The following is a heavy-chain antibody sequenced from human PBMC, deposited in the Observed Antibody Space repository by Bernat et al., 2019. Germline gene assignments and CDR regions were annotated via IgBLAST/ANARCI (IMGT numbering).Heavy chain of an antibody. CDR2: IRSKANSYAT. CDR1: GFTFSGSA. Sequence: EVQLVESGGGLVQPGGSLKLSCAASGFTFSGSAMHWVRQASGKGLEWVGRIRSKANSYATAYAASVKGRFTISRDDSKNTAYLQMNSLKTEDTAVYYCTRLGIAAAGTFVDYWGQGTLVTVSS. CDR3: TRLGIAAAGTFVDY. D-gene: IGHD6-13*01. J-gene: IGHJ4*02. V-gene: IGHV3-73*02.